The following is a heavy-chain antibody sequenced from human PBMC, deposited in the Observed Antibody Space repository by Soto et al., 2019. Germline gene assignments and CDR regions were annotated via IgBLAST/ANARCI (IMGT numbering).Heavy chain of an antibody. D-gene: IGHD6-13*01. CDR3: ARDWAAAGARDFDY. Sequence: QVQLVQSGAEVKKPGASVKVSCKASGYTFTGYDMHWVRQAPGQGLEWMGWINPNSGGTNYAQKFQGWVTMTRDTSISTAYMELSRLRSDDTAVYYCARDWAAAGARDFDYWGQGTLVTVSS. CDR2: INPNSGGT. J-gene: IGHJ4*02. V-gene: IGHV1-2*04. CDR1: GYTFTGYD.